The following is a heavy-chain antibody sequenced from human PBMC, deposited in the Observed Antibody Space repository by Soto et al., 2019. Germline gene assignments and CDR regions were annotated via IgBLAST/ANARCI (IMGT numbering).Heavy chain of an antibody. D-gene: IGHD3-3*01. V-gene: IGHV1-24*01. CDR1: GYTLTELS. Sequence: GASVKVSCKVSGYTLTELSMHWVRQAPGKGLEWMGGFDPEDGETIYAQKFQGRVTMTEDISTDTAYMELSSLRSEDTAVYYCATFWSGYPYFDYWGQGTLVTSPQ. CDR3: ATFWSGYPYFDY. CDR2: FDPEDGET. J-gene: IGHJ4*02.